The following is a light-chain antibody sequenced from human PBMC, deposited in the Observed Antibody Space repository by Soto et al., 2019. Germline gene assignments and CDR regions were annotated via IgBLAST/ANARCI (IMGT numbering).Light chain of an antibody. CDR1: SSNIGTNS. Sequence: QLVLTQPPSASGTPGQRVTISCSGSSSNIGTNSVHWYQHLPGTAPKLLIYTDDQRPFGVPDRFSGSRSGTSASLAISGLQSEDEADYYCAAWDASLYGPVFGGGTKLTVL. CDR2: TDD. CDR3: AAWDASLYGPV. J-gene: IGLJ3*02. V-gene: IGLV1-44*01.